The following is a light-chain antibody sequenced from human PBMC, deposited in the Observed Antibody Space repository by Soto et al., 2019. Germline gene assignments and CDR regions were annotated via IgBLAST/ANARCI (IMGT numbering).Light chain of an antibody. CDR1: QSVSGN. V-gene: IGKV3-15*01. CDR3: HQYNNFRT. CDR2: GAS. J-gene: IGKJ1*01. Sequence: EVVMTQSPATLSVSQGARVTLSCTASQSVSGNLAWYQQKPGQAPRLLIYGASTRATGIPARFSGIGSGTEFTLTISSLQSEDSGLYDCHQYNNFRTFGQGTKVDIK.